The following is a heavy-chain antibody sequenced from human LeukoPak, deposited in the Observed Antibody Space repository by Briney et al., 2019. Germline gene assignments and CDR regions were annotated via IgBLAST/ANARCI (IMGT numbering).Heavy chain of an antibody. CDR3: AKAPMVRGVIIDY. D-gene: IGHD3-10*01. CDR2: IDGTGHYI. CDR1: GFTFSSCA. J-gene: IGHJ4*02. V-gene: IGHV3-23*01. Sequence: PGGSLRLSCTASGFTFSSCAMTWVRQAPGKGLEWISAIDGTGHYIYYSDSVKGRFTTSRDNSRNTLYLQMSSLRADDTAVYYCAKAPMVRGVIIDYWGQGTLVTVSS.